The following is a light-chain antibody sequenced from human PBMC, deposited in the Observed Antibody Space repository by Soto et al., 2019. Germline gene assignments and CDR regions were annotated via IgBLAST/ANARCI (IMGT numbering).Light chain of an antibody. CDR3: AAWDDSLNGVV. CDR2: INN. Sequence: QPVLTQPPSASGTPGQRVTISCSGSRSNIGSNTVHWYQQLPGTAPKLLIYINNHRPSGVPDRFSGSKSGTSASLGISGLQSEDEADYYCAAWDDSLNGVVFGGVTKLTVL. J-gene: IGLJ2*01. CDR1: RSNIGSNT. V-gene: IGLV1-44*01.